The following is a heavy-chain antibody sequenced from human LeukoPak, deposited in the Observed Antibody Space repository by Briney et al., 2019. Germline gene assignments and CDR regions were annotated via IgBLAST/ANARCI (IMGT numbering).Heavy chain of an antibody. J-gene: IGHJ6*04. CDR3: ARGGGSSWYNYYGMDV. V-gene: IGHV4-34*01. CDR2: INHSGST. CDR1: GESFNGYY. Sequence: PSDTQTLICTVCGESFNGYYWRWIRQPPGKGREGIGEINHSGSTNYNLSLKSRVTISVDASKNQFSLKLSSVTAADTAMYYCARGGGSSWYNYYGMDVWGKGTTVTVSS. D-gene: IGHD6-13*01.